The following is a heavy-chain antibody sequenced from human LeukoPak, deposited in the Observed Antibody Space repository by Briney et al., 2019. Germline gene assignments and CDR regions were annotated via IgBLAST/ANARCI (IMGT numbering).Heavy chain of an antibody. CDR2: IYYSGST. CDR1: GGSISSYY. V-gene: IGHV4-59*01. J-gene: IGHJ5*02. CDR3: AREGYYCSGGSCYSGRWFDP. D-gene: IGHD2-15*01. Sequence: SETLSLTCTVSGGSISSYYWSWIRQPPGKGLEWIGYIYYSGSTNYNPSLKSRVTISVDTSKNQFSLKLSSVTAADTAVYYCAREGYYCSGGSCYSGRWFDPWGQGTLVTVAS.